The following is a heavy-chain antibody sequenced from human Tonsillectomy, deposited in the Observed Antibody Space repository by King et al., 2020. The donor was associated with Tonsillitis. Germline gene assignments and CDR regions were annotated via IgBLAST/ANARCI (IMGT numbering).Heavy chain of an antibody. CDR1: GFTFDDYA. V-gene: IGHV3-9*01. D-gene: IGHD3-3*01. J-gene: IGHJ4*02. Sequence: VQRVESGGGLVQPGRSLRLSCAASGFTFDDYAMHWVRQAPGKGLEWVSGISWNSGSIGYADSVKGRFTISRDNAKNSLYLQMNSLIAEDTALYYCAKGGGSRFWSGYAVYWGQGTLVTVSS. CDR2: ISWNSGSI. CDR3: AKGGGSRFWSGYAVY.